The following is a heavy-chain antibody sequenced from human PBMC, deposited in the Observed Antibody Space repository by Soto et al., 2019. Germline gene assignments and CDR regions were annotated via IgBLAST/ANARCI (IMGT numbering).Heavy chain of an antibody. D-gene: IGHD1-7*01. CDR2: IYYTGTT. CDR1: GASITSYH. J-gene: IGHJ4*02. CDR3: ASVLTGTITV. Sequence: SETLSLTCTVSGASITSYHWSWIRQSPGKGLEWIGYIYYTGTTNYNPSLKSRVTISVDTSKRQFSLKMSSVTAADTALYYCASVLTGTITVWGQGTLVTVS. V-gene: IGHV4-59*01.